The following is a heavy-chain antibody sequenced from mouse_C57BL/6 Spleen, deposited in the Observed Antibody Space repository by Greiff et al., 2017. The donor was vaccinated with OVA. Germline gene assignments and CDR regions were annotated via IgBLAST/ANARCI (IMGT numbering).Heavy chain of an antibody. Sequence: QVQLKESGAELVRPGASVTLSCKASGYTFTDYEMHWVKQTPVHGLEWIGAIDPETGGTAYNQKFKGKAILTADKSSSTAYMELRSLTSEDSAVYYCTRRDYYSKGYFDVWGTGTTVTGSS. CDR2: IDPETGGT. CDR1: GYTFTDYE. D-gene: IGHD2-5*01. J-gene: IGHJ1*03. V-gene: IGHV1-15*01. CDR3: TRRDYYSKGYFDV.